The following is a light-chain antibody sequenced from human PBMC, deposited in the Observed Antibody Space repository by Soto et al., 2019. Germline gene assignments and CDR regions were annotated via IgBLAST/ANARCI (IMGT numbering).Light chain of an antibody. Sequence: EMMLTQSPDTLSLSPGERATLSCRASQSVSSNYLAWYQQKPGQAHRLLIYGASSGATGIPDRFSGSGSGTDFTLTISRLEPEDFAVYYCHHYGRSPYTFGQGTKLEIK. V-gene: IGKV3-20*01. J-gene: IGKJ2*01. CDR1: QSVSSNY. CDR2: GAS. CDR3: HHYGRSPYT.